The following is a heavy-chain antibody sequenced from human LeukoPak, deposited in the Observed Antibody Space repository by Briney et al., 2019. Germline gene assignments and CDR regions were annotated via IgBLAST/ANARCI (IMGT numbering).Heavy chain of an antibody. CDR2: IYDNGNT. Sequence: SETLSLTCAVSGGSISSGGYSWSWIRRPPGKGLEWIAYIYDNGNTNYNPSLKSRVTIALDTSKTQFSLRLNSVTAADTAVYYCVRLSVVSPHRYFDLWGRGTLVTVSS. CDR3: VRLSVVSPHRYFDL. J-gene: IGHJ2*01. V-gene: IGHV4-61*08. CDR1: GGSISSGGYS. D-gene: IGHD4-23*01.